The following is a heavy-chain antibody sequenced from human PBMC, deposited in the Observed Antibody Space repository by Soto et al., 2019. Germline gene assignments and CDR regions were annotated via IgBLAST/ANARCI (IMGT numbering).Heavy chain of an antibody. CDR2: IGTAGDT. J-gene: IGHJ6*02. V-gene: IGHV3-13*01. D-gene: IGHD2-2*01. CDR3: ARAYCSSTSCPRNYGMDV. Sequence: PGGSLRLSCAASGFTFSSYDMHWVRQATGKGLEWVSAIGTAGDTYYPGSVKGRFTISRENAKNSLYLQMNSLRAEDTAVYYCARAYCSSTSCPRNYGMDVWGQGTTVTVSS. CDR1: GFTFSSYD.